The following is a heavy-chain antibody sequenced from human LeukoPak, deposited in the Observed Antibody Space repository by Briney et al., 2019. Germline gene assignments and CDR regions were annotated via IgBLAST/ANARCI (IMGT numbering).Heavy chain of an antibody. CDR2: ISVGGTTT. J-gene: IGHJ4*02. CDR3: ARVDSSGYLNNFDY. D-gene: IGHD3-22*01. Sequence: GGSLRLSCVASGFTFSNYAMSWIRQAPGKGLEWVSSISVGGTTTYYADSVKGRFSISRDNAKNSLYLQMNSLRAEDTAVYYCARVDSSGYLNNFDYWGQGTLVTVSS. V-gene: IGHV3-23*01. CDR1: GFTFSNYA.